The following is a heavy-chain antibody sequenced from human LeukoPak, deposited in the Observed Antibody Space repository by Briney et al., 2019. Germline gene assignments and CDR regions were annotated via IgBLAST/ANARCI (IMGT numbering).Heavy chain of an antibody. D-gene: IGHD4-11*01. CDR3: ARDFDLPTTPKDNWFDP. J-gene: IGHJ5*02. Sequence: GASVKVSCKASGGTFSSYAISWVRQAPGQGLEWMGGIIPIFGTANYTQKFQGRVTITADKSTSTAYMELSSLRSEDTAVYYCARDFDLPTTPKDNWFDPWGQGTLVTVSS. CDR1: GGTFSSYA. V-gene: IGHV1-69*06. CDR2: IIPIFGTA.